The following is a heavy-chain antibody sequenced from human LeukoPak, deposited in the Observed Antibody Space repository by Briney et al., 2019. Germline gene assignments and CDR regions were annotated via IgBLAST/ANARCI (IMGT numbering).Heavy chain of an antibody. Sequence: GGSLRLSCAASGFTFSSYGMHWVRQAPGKGLEWVVVISYDGSNKYYADSVKGRFTISRDNSKNTLYLQMNSLRAEDTAVYYCAKDQVRGEYFAGFFDYWGQGTLVTVSS. CDR2: ISYDGSNK. D-gene: IGHD3-10*01. J-gene: IGHJ4*02. V-gene: IGHV3-30*18. CDR1: GFTFSSYG. CDR3: AKDQVRGEYFAGFFDY.